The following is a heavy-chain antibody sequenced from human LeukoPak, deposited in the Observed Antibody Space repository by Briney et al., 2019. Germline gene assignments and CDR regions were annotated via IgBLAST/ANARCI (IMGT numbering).Heavy chain of an antibody. CDR1: GGSFSGYY. V-gene: IGHV4-34*01. Sequence: PSETLSLTCAVYGGSFSGYYWSWIRQPPGKGLEWIGSIYYSGSTYYNPSLKSRVTISVDTSKNQFSLKLSSVTAADTAVYYCARATYYDYVWGTHHGFDYWGQGTLVTVSS. CDR3: ARATYYDYVWGTHHGFDY. J-gene: IGHJ4*02. D-gene: IGHD3-16*01. CDR2: IYYSGST.